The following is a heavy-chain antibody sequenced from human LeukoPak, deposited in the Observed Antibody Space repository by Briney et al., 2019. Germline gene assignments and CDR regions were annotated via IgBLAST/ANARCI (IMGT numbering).Heavy chain of an antibody. Sequence: GRALRLSCAASGFTFSSYGMHWVRQAPGKGLEWVAVVWDDGSSQNYADSVKGRFTISRDNSKNLVFLQMNSLRAEDTAVYYCAKDQWNPDFWGQGTLVSVSS. D-gene: IGHD6-19*01. CDR2: VWDDGSSQ. V-gene: IGHV3-33*06. CDR3: AKDQWNPDF. CDR1: GFTFSSYG. J-gene: IGHJ4*02.